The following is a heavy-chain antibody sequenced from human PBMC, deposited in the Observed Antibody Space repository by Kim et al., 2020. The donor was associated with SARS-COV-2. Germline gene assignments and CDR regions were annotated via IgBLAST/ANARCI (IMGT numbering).Heavy chain of an antibody. CDR3: ARDKTYYDILTGYLDY. J-gene: IGHJ4*02. Sequence: GGSLRLSCAASGFTFSSYAMHWVRQAPGKGLEWVAVISYDGSNKYYADSVKGRFTISRDNSKNTLYLQMNSLRAEDTAVYYCARDKTYYDILTGYLDYWGQGTLVTVSS. V-gene: IGHV3-30*04. CDR2: ISYDGSNK. D-gene: IGHD3-9*01. CDR1: GFTFSSYA.